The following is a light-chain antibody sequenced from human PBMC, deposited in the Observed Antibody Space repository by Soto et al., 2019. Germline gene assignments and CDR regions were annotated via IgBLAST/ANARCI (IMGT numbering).Light chain of an antibody. CDR2: DAS. J-gene: IGKJ4*01. CDR1: QSVRNNY. CDR3: QQYGSTPLT. Sequence: EIVLTQSPDTLSLSPGERATLSCRASQSVRNNYLAWYQQKPGQAPRFLIYDASSRATGIPVRFSGSGSGTDFTLTISRPEPEDFAVYYCQQYGSTPLTFGGGTKVDIE. V-gene: IGKV3-20*01.